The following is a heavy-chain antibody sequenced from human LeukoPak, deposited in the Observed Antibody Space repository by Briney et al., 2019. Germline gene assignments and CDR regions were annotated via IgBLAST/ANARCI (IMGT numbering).Heavy chain of an antibody. CDR3: AKGGQDFDFWRFDL. J-gene: IGHJ5*02. Sequence: GGSLRLSCAASGFTFSDSAVSWVRQAPGEGLEWVPSISDTGGRTYYADSVKGRLTIARDNSRNTVNLQMNSLRAGDTARYYCAKGGQDFDFWRFDLWGQGILVTVSS. CDR2: ISDTGGRT. V-gene: IGHV3-23*01. CDR1: GFTFSDSA. D-gene: IGHD3-3*01.